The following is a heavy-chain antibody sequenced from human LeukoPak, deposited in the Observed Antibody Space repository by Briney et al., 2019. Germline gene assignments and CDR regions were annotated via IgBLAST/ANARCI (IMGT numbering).Heavy chain of an antibody. J-gene: IGHJ5*02. CDR1: GGSISNYY. D-gene: IGHD5-24*01. CDR2: IYSSGST. V-gene: IGHV4-4*07. Sequence: SETLSLTCTVSGGSISNYYWSWIRQPAGKGLEWIGRIYSSGSTNNNPSFKSRVTMSVDTSNNKFSLKLTSVTAADTAVYYCARDGAAIRFDPWGQGTLVTVSS. CDR3: ARDGAAIRFDP.